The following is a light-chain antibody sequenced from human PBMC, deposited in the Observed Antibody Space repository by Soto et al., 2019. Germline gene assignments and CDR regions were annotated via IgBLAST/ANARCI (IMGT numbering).Light chain of an antibody. V-gene: IGLV2-11*01. CDR3: CSYAGSYTYV. CDR2: DVS. J-gene: IGLJ1*01. CDR1: SSDGGGYNY. Sequence: QSALTQPRSVSGSPGQSVTISCTGTSSDGGGYNYVSWYQQHPGKAPKLMIYDVSKRPSGVPDRFSGSKSGNTASLTISGIQAEDEADYYCCSYAGSYTYVFGPGTKVTVL.